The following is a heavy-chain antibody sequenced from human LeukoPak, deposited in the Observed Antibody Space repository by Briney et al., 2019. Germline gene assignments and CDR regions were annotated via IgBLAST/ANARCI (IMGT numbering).Heavy chain of an antibody. CDR2: ISGSGGST. V-gene: IGHV3-23*01. CDR1: GFTFSSYA. D-gene: IGHD3-22*01. J-gene: IGHJ3*02. CDR3: AKDPPYYYDSSGYGGGAFDI. Sequence: GGSLRLSCAASGFTFSSYAMHWVRQAPGKGLEWVSAISGSGGSTYYADSVKGRFTISRDNSKTTLYLQMNSLRAEDTAVYYCAKDPPYYYDSSGYGGGAFDIWGQGTMVTVSS.